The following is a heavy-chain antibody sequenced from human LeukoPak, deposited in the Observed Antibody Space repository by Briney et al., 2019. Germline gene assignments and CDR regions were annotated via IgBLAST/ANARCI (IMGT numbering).Heavy chain of an antibody. CDR2: IYYTGST. Sequence: PETLSLTCTVSGGSISSHYWSWIRQPPRKGLEWIGYIYYTGSTNYNPSLKSRVTISVDTSKNQFSLKLSSVTAADAAVYYCAILVRWVYAFDIWGQGTMVTVSS. CDR1: GGSISSHY. J-gene: IGHJ3*02. V-gene: IGHV4-59*11. CDR3: AILVRWVYAFDI. D-gene: IGHD3-3*01.